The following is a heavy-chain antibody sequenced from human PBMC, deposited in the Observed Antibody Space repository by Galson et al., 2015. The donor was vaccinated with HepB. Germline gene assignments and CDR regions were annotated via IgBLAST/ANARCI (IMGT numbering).Heavy chain of an antibody. Sequence: AISGDSVSSNSVAWNWIRQSPSRGLEWLGRAYYRSKWYNDYAVSVKSRITINPDTSKNQFSLQLNSVTPEDTAVYYCARGGRAYCGGDCYSHAFDIWGQGTMVTVSS. CDR1: GDSVSSNSVA. J-gene: IGHJ3*02. V-gene: IGHV6-1*01. D-gene: IGHD2-21*01. CDR3: ARGGRAYCGGDCYSHAFDI. CDR2: AYYRSKWYN.